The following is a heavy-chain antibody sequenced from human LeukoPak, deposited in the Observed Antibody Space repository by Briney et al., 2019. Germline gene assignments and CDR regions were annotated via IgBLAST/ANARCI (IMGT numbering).Heavy chain of an antibody. CDR1: GFTFSSYA. Sequence: GGSLRLSCAASGFTFSSYAMHWVRQAPGKGLEWVAVISYDGSNKYYADSVKGRFTISRDNSKSTLYLQMNSLRAEDTAVYYCAREEKRDGYSLDYWGQGTLVTVSS. V-gene: IGHV3-30-3*01. D-gene: IGHD5-24*01. CDR3: AREEKRDGYSLDY. J-gene: IGHJ4*02. CDR2: ISYDGSNK.